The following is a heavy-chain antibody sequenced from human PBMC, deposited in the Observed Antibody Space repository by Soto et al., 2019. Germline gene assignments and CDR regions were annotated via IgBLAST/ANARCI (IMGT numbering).Heavy chain of an antibody. J-gene: IGHJ4*02. CDR1: GGSISSYY. CDR3: ARVREDYGDPAPCDY. D-gene: IGHD4-17*01. Sequence: QVQLQESGPGLVKPSETLSLTCTVSGGSISSYYWSWIRQPPGKGLEWIGYIYYSGSTNYNPSLKSRVTISVDTSKNQFSLKLSSVTAADTAVYYCARVREDYGDPAPCDYWGQGTLVTVSS. V-gene: IGHV4-59*01. CDR2: IYYSGST.